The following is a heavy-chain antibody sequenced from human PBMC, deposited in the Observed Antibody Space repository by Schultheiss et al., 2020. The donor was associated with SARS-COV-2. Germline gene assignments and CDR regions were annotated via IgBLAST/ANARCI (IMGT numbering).Heavy chain of an antibody. CDR2: ISSSSSYI. D-gene: IGHD2-8*01. V-gene: IGHV3-21*01. CDR3: ARDPCTNAACVFDY. J-gene: IGHJ4*02. CDR1: GFTFSSYS. Sequence: GESLKISCAASGFTFSSYSMNWVRQAPGKGLEWVSSISSSSSYIYYADSVKGRFTISRDNAKNSLYLQMNSLRAEDTAVYYCARDPCTNAACVFDYWGQGTLVTVSS.